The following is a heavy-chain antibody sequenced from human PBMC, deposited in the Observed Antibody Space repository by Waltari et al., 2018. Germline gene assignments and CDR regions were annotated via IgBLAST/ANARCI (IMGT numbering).Heavy chain of an antibody. CDR3: IRENIAAAGLES. J-gene: IGHJ4*02. Sequence: EVQLVESGGGLVQPGGSLRLSCVASGFIFSSYWMDWVRQAPGKGLVVVSRINYDGSSTTYPDSVKGRFTISRDNAKNTLYLHMSSLRAEDTAVYYCIRENIAAAGLESWGQGTLVTVSS. V-gene: IGHV3-74*01. CDR1: GFIFSSYW. D-gene: IGHD6-13*01. CDR2: INYDGSST.